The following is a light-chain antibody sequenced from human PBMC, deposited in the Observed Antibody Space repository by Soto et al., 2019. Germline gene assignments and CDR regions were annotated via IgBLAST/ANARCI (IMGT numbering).Light chain of an antibody. V-gene: IGKV3-11*01. J-gene: IGKJ4*01. CDR1: QSVSSY. CDR3: QHPSNLPLT. CDR2: DAS. Sequence: EIVLTQSPATLSLSPGERATLSCRASQSVSSYLAWYQQKPSQAPRLLIYDASNRATGIPARFSGSGSWTAFTLTITSLEPEDFPVYYCQHPSNLPLTFGGGTKVEIK.